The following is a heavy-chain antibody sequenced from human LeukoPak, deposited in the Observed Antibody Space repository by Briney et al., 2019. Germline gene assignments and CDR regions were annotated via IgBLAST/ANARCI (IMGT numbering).Heavy chain of an antibody. Sequence: GGSLGLSCAASGFTFSSYSMNWVRQAPGKGLEWVSHITASGTAMFYADSVKGRFTISRDNAKNSLYLQMNSLRDEDTAVYYCAKESSWYGGYYFDYWGQGTLVTVSS. D-gene: IGHD6-13*01. CDR1: GFTFSSYS. J-gene: IGHJ4*02. V-gene: IGHV3-48*02. CDR2: ITASGTAM. CDR3: AKESSWYGGYYFDY.